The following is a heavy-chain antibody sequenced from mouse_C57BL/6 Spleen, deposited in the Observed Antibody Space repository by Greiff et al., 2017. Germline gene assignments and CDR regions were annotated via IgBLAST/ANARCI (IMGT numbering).Heavy chain of an antibody. J-gene: IGHJ2*01. CDR2: IYPGNGDT. Sequence: QSGAELVRPGASVQMSCKASGYTFTSYNMHWVKQTPRQGLEWIGAIYPGNGDTSYNQKFKGKATLTVDNSSSTAYMQLSSLTSEDSAVYFCARYYGSSYKDYFDYWGQGTTRTVSS. D-gene: IGHD1-1*01. CDR1: GYTFTSYN. V-gene: IGHV1-12*01. CDR3: ARYYGSSYKDYFDY.